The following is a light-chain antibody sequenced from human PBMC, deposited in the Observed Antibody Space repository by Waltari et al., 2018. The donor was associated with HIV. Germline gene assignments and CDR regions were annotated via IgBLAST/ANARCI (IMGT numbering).Light chain of an antibody. Sequence: QSALTQPASVSGSPGQSITISCTGTSSDAGSYHLVSWYQQHPGKAPKLMIYEVSKRPSGVSNRFSASKSANTASLTISGLQAEDEADYYCCSYAGSNTHVFGTGTKVTVL. CDR3: CSYAGSNTHV. CDR2: EVS. V-gene: IGLV2-23*02. CDR1: SSDAGSYHL. J-gene: IGLJ1*01.